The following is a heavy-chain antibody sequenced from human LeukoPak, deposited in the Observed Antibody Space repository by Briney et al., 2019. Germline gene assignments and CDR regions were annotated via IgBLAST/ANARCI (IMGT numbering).Heavy chain of an antibody. D-gene: IGHD6-13*01. J-gene: IGHJ4*02. Sequence: GGSLRLSCAASGFTLSSYAMTWVRQAPGRGLEWVSSVDGGGGGTYYADSVKGRFTITRDDSKDTLYLQMNGLRAEDTAVYFCAKQSAGSAAWYSLHYDFWGQGTLVTVSS. CDR2: VDGGGGGT. CDR3: AKQSAGSAAWYSLHYDF. V-gene: IGHV3-23*01. CDR1: GFTLSSYA.